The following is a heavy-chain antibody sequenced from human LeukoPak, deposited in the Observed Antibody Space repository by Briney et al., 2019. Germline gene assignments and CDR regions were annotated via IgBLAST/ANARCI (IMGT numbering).Heavy chain of an antibody. V-gene: IGHV3-23*05. D-gene: IGHD3-3*01. CDR2: IGSDNKP. J-gene: IGHJ4*02. CDR3: ARPPSTTIFGGYYFDY. Sequence: GGSLRLSCEASGFTFSAYAMTWVRQAPGKGLEWVSSIGSDNKPHYSESVKGRFAISRDNSKSMLFLQLNSLRAEDTALYYCARPPSTTIFGGYYFDYWGQGTLVTVSS. CDR1: GFTFSAYA.